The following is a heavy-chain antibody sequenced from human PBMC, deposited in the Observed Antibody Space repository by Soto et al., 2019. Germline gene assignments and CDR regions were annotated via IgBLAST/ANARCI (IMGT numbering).Heavy chain of an antibody. D-gene: IGHD2-2*01. Sequence: ASVKVSCKASGYTFTSYAMHWVRQAPGQRLEWMGWINAGNGNTKYSQKFQGRVTITRDASASTAYMELSSLRSEDTAVYYCASSVGYQLLFGYWGQGTLVTVSS. CDR1: GYTFTSYA. V-gene: IGHV1-3*01. J-gene: IGHJ4*02. CDR2: INAGNGNT. CDR3: ASSVGYQLLFGY.